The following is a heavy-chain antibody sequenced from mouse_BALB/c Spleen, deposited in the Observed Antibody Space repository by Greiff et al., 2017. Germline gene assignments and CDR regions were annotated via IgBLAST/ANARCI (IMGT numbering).Heavy chain of an antibody. Sequence: VQLQQSGPSLVQPSQSLSITCTVSGFSLTSYGVHWVRQSPGKGLEWLGVIWRGGSTDYNAAFMSRLSITKDNSKSQVFFKMNSLQADDTAIYYCAKPYGNYDAMDYWGQGTSVTVSS. D-gene: IGHD2-10*02. CDR1: GFSLTSYG. V-gene: IGHV2-5-1*01. J-gene: IGHJ4*01. CDR3: AKPYGNYDAMDY. CDR2: IWRGGST.